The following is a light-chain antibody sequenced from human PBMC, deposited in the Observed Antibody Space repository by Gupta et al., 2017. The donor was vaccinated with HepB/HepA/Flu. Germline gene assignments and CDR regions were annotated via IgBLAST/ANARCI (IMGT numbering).Light chain of an antibody. J-gene: IGLJ2*01. CDR1: SSDVGGYNY. CDR2: DAS. V-gene: IGLV2-14*03. CDR3: SSYTSSSTLGV. Sequence: QSALTQPPSVSGSPGQSITISCTGTSSDVGGYNYVSWYQQHPGKAPKLMIYDASNRPSGVSNRFSGSKSGNTAALTISGLQAEDEADYYCSSYTSSSTLGVFGGGTKLTVL.